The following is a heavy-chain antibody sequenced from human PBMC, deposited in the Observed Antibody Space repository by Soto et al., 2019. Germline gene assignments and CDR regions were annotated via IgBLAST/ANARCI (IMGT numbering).Heavy chain of an antibody. J-gene: IGHJ6*02. D-gene: IGHD1-7*01. CDR1: GYSFSSYW. CDR3: ARLARNWNYVRYYYYGTDV. V-gene: IGHV5-51*01. Sequence: ESLKISCKGSGYSFSSYWIGWVRQMPGKGLEWMGSIYPGDSDITYSPSFQGQVTLSADKSISTAYLQWSSLKASDTAMYYCARLARNWNYVRYYYYGTDVWGQGTTVTVSS. CDR2: IYPGDSDI.